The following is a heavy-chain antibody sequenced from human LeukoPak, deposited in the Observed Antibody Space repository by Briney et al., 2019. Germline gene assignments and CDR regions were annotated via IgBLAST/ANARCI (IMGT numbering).Heavy chain of an antibody. CDR3: ARGSSLRSGYSSSWVGEDAFDI. CDR1: GYTFTGYY. D-gene: IGHD6-13*01. J-gene: IGHJ3*02. V-gene: IGHV1-2*02. CDR2: INPNSGGT. Sequence: ASVKVSCKASGYTFTGYYMHWVRQAPGQGLEWMGWINPNSGGTNYAQKFQGRVTMTRDTSISTAYMELSRLRPDDTAVYYCARGSSLRSGYSSSWVGEDAFDIWGQGTMVTVSS.